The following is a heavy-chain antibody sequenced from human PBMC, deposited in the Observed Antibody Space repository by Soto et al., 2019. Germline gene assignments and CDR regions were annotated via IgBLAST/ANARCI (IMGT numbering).Heavy chain of an antibody. Sequence: GGSLRLSCAASGCPFSSYWRSWVRQAPGKGLEWVANMKQDGSEKYYVDSVKGRFTISRDNAKNSLYLQMNSLRAEDTAVYYCARDEGLPGYCSGGSCPTFDYWGQGTLVTVSS. CDR2: MKQDGSEK. CDR1: GCPFSSYW. J-gene: IGHJ4*02. D-gene: IGHD2-15*01. CDR3: ARDEGLPGYCSGGSCPTFDY. V-gene: IGHV3-7*01.